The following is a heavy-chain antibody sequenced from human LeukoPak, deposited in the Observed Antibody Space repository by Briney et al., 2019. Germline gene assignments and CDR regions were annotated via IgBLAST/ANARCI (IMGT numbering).Heavy chain of an antibody. CDR3: ATAPERTYRLFDY. J-gene: IGHJ4*02. D-gene: IGHD3-16*02. CDR2: ISDSGAYT. CDR1: GFTFSNYA. V-gene: IGHV3-23*01. Sequence: GRSLRLSCAASGFTFSNYAMSWARQAPGKGLEWVSAISDSGAYTYYADSVKGRFTISRDNSKNTVYLQMTSLRAEDTAVYYCATAPERTYRLFDYWGQGTLVTVSS.